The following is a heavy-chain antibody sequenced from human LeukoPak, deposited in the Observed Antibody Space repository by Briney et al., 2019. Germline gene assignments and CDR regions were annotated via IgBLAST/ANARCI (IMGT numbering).Heavy chain of an antibody. J-gene: IGHJ4*02. D-gene: IGHD3-3*01. Sequence: HPGGSLRLSCAASGFTFSSYAMHWVRQAPGKGLEWVAVISYDGSNKYYADSVKGRFTISRDNSKNTLYLQMNSLRAEDTAVYYCARDYDFWSGYFDYWAREPWSPSPQ. CDR1: GFTFSSYA. V-gene: IGHV3-30-3*01. CDR2: ISYDGSNK. CDR3: ARDYDFWSGYFDY.